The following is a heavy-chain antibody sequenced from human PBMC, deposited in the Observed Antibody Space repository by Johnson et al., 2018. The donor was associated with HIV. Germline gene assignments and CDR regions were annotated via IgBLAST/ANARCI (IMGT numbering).Heavy chain of an antibody. CDR2: ISYDGSTK. CDR1: GFTFSTYA. D-gene: IGHD5-18*01. J-gene: IGHJ3*01. CDR3: ARDQRGGYSYGDAFDF. Sequence: QVQLVESGGGVVQPGRSLRLSCAASGFTFSTYAIHWVRQAPGKGLEWVAIISYDGSTKYYADSVKGRFTISRDNSKNSLYLQMNTLRAEDTTVYYWARDQRGGYSYGDAFDFWGQGTVVSVST. V-gene: IGHV3-30-3*01.